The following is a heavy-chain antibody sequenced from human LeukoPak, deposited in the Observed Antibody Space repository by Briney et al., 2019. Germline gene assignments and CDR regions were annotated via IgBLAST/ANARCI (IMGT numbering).Heavy chain of an antibody. CDR3: AKDLLGGYYYGMDV. J-gene: IGHJ6*02. V-gene: IGHV3-30*18. D-gene: IGHD2-21*01. Sequence: AXXSYDGSNKYYADSVKGRFTISRDNSNNTLYLQMNSLRAEDTAVYYCAKDLLGGYYYGMDVWGQGTTVTVSS. CDR2: XSYDGSNK.